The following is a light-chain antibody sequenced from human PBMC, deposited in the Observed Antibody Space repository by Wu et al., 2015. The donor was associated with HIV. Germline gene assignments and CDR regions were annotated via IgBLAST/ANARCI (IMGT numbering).Light chain of an antibody. CDR2: KAS. V-gene: IGKV1-5*03. J-gene: IGKJ1*01. Sequence: DIQMTQSPSTLSASVGDRVTITCRASQSISSWLAWYQQKPGKAPKLLIYKASSLESGVPSRFSGSGSGTEFTLTISSLQPDDFATYYCQXYNSYPWTFGQGPRWKSN. CDR1: QSISSW. CDR3: QXYNSYPWT.